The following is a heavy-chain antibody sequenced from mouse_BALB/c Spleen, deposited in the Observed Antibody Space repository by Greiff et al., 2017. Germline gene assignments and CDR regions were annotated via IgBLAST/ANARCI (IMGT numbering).Heavy chain of an antibody. Sequence: QVHVKQSGAELVRPGSSVKISCKASGYAFSSYWMNWVKQRPGQGLEWIGQIYPGDGDTNYNGKFKGKATLTADKSSSTAYMQLSSLTSEDSAVYFCARPGTMGAWFAYWGQGTLVTVSA. CDR2: IYPGDGDT. CDR3: ARPGTMGAWFAY. CDR1: GYAFSSYW. D-gene: IGHD4-1*01. V-gene: IGHV1-80*01. J-gene: IGHJ3*01.